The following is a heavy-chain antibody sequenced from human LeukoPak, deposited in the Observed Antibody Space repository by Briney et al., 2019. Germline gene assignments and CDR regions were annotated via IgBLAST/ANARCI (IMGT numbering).Heavy chain of an antibody. CDR3: ANLTH. V-gene: IGHV3-48*02. Sequence: PGGSLRLSCVATGFSFSNYSMHWVRQAPGKGLEWVSYISRTGNIVYYADSVKGRFTISRDNAKDSLFLQMDSLRDEDTAAYYCANLTHWGQGILVTVSS. D-gene: IGHD2-21*02. J-gene: IGHJ4*02. CDR2: ISRTGNIV. CDR1: GFSFSNYS.